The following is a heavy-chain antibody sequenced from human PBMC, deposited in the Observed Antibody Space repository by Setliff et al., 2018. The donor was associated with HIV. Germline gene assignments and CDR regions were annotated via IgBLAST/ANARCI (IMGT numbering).Heavy chain of an antibody. CDR3: ARQHGAGAAGSY. J-gene: IGHJ4*02. CDR2: IYYSGST. Sequence: KPSETLSLTCTVSGGSISSSSYYWGWIRQPPGKGLEWIGSIYYSGSTYYNPSLKSRVTISVDTSKNQFSLKLSSVTAADTAVYYCARQHGAGAAGSYWGQGTLVTVSS. V-gene: IGHV4-39*01. D-gene: IGHD1-26*01. CDR1: GGSISSSSYY.